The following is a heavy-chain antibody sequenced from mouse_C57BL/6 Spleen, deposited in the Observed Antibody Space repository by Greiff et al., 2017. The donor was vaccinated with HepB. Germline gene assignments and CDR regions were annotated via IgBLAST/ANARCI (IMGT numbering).Heavy chain of an antibody. CDR1: GYTFTSYW. V-gene: IGHV1-64*01. Sequence: QVHVKQPGAELVKPGASVKLSCKASGYTFTSYWMHWVKQRPGQGLEWIGMIHPNSGSTNYNEKFKSKATLTVDKSSSTAYMQLSSLTSEDSAVYYCARSGNPGFDYWGQGTTLTVSS. CDR3: ARSGNPGFDY. CDR2: IHPNSGST. J-gene: IGHJ2*01. D-gene: IGHD3-2*02.